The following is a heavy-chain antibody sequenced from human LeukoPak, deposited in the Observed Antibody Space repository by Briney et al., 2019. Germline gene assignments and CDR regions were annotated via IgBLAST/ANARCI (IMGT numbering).Heavy chain of an antibody. D-gene: IGHD1-14*01. CDR2: INHGGVT. V-gene: IGHV4-34*01. CDR3: ARGRNWQTFYHYYMDV. J-gene: IGHJ6*03. Sequence: PSETLSLTCGVSGGSFSGHYWTWLRQTPGKGPEWMGEINHGGVTNYNPSLKSRVSISIDTSTNEISLNMSSVTAADTGIYYCARGRNWQTFYHYYMDVWGKGATVTVS. CDR1: GGSFSGHY.